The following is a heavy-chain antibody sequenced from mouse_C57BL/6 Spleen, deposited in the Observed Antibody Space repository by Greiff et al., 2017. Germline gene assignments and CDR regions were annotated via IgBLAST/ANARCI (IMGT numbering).Heavy chain of an antibody. CDR3: ARDDGYEFAY. CDR2: IYPSDSET. D-gene: IGHD2-3*01. J-gene: IGHJ3*01. CDR1: GYTFTSYW. V-gene: IGHV1-61*01. Sequence: QVQLQQPGAELVRPGSSVKLSCKASGYTFTSYWMDWVKQRPGQGLEWIGNIYPSDSETHYNQKFKDKATLTVDKSSSTAYMQLSSLTSEDSAVYYCARDDGYEFAYWGQGTLVTVSA.